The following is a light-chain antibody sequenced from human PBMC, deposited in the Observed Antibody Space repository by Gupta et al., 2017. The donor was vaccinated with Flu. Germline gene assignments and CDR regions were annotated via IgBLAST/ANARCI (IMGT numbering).Light chain of an antibody. CDR1: QSISSW. CDR2: RTS. Sequence: DIQMTQSPYTLSASVGDRVTISCRASQSISSWVAWYQQTPGRAPKLLVYRTSSLQTGVPSRFSGCGSGTEFTLTISSLQPDDFATYYCQQYNSFTFGPGTKVDMK. V-gene: IGKV1-5*03. J-gene: IGKJ3*01. CDR3: QQYNSFT.